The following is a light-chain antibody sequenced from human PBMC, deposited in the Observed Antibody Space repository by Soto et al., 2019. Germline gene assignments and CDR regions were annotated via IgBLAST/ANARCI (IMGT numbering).Light chain of an antibody. CDR3: QQRSNWPPIT. Sequence: EIVLTQSPATLSLSPGERATLSCRASQSVSRYLAWYQQKPGQAPRLLTYDASYRATGIPARFSGSGSGTDFTLTISSLEPEDFAVYYCQQRSNWPPITLGQATRLEIK. V-gene: IGKV3-11*01. J-gene: IGKJ5*01. CDR2: DAS. CDR1: QSVSRY.